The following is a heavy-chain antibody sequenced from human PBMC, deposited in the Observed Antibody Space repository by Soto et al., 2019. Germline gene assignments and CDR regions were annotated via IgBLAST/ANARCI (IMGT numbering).Heavy chain of an antibody. V-gene: IGHV4-31*03. CDR2: IYYSGNT. J-gene: IGHJ2*01. D-gene: IGHD1-1*01. Sequence: QVQLQESGPGLVKPSQTLSLTCTVSGVSISTGGRFWSWVRQHPEKGLEWIGNIYYSGNTVYNPSLKSRLTISVDTSKNQFSLTLTSVTAADTALYYCAIDLRPTGSPGYWYFDLWGRGALVTVSS. CDR3: AIDLRPTGSPGYWYFDL. CDR1: GVSISTGGRF.